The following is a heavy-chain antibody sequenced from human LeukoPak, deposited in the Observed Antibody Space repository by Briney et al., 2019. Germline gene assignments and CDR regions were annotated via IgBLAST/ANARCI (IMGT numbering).Heavy chain of an antibody. CDR1: GGSISSYY. D-gene: IGHD6-13*01. J-gene: IGHJ3*02. CDR3: ARAGRIAAAEGAFDI. Sequence: PSETLSLTCTVSGGSISSYYWSWIRQPPGKGLEWIGYIYYSGSTNYNPSLKSRVTISVDTSKNQFSLKLSSVTAADTAVYYCARAGRIAAAEGAFDIWGQGTMVTVSS. V-gene: IGHV4-59*08. CDR2: IYYSGST.